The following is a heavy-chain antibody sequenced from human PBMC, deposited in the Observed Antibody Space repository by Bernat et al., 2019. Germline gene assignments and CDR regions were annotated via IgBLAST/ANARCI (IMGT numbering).Heavy chain of an antibody. CDR2: IKQDGSEK. CDR1: GFTFSSYW. J-gene: IGHJ3*02. D-gene: IGHD4-17*01. Sequence: EVQLVESGGGLVQPGGSLRLSCAASGFTFSSYWMSWVRQAPGKGLEWVANIKQDGSEKYYVDSVKGRFTISRDNAKKSLYLQMNSLRAEDTAVYYCARGGTKMTTVTTVIWGQGTMVTVSS. V-gene: IGHV3-7*03. CDR3: ARGGTKMTTVTTVI.